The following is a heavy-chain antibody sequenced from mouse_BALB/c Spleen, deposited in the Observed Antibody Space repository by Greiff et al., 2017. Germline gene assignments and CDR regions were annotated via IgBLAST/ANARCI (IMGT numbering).Heavy chain of an antibody. CDR1: GFTFTDYY. V-gene: IGHV7-3*02. CDR3: ARDIGKNYYAMDY. J-gene: IGHJ4*01. CDR2: IRNKANGYTT. Sequence: EVMLVESGGGLVQPGGSLRLSCATSGFTFTDYYMSWVRQPPGKALEWLGFIRNKANGYTTEYSASVKGRFTISRDNSQSILYLQMNTLRAEDSATYYCARDIGKNYYAMDYWGQGTSVTVSS. D-gene: IGHD1-1*01.